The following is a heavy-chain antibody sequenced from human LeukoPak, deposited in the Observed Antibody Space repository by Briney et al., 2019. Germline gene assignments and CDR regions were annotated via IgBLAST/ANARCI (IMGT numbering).Heavy chain of an antibody. J-gene: IGHJ4*02. CDR3: ARGGRAKYYFEY. CDR2: ISYDGSDK. Sequence: PGRSLRLSCAASGFTFSSYAMHCVRQAPGKGLEWVAIISYDGSDKHYADSVKGRFTISRDNSKNTLYLQKNSLRVDDTTVYYCARGGRAKYYFEYWGQGTLVTVSS. CDR1: GFTFSSYA. D-gene: IGHD3-16*01. V-gene: IGHV3-30*04.